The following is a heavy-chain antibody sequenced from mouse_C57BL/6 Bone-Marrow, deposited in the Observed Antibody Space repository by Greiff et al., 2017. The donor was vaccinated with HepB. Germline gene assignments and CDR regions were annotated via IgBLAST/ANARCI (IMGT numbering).Heavy chain of an antibody. D-gene: IGHD2-5*01. Sequence: EVQLQQSGPELVKPGASVKIPCKASGYTFTDYNMDWVKQSHGKSLEWIGDINPNNGGTIYNQKFKGKATLTVDKSTSTAYMELRSLTSEDTAVYYCARSYSNYEGYFDYWGQGTTLTVSS. J-gene: IGHJ2*01. V-gene: IGHV1-18*01. CDR2: INPNNGGT. CDR1: GYTFTDYN. CDR3: ARSYSNYEGYFDY.